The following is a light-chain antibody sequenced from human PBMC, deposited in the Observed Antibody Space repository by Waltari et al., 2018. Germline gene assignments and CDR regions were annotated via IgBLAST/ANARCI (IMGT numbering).Light chain of an antibody. CDR2: KAS. V-gene: IGKV1-5*03. Sequence: DIQMTKSPSTLSAYLGDRVTITCRASQSINNQLAWYQQKPRKGPKLLMYKASSLESVVPSRFSGSGAGTEFTLTISSLQPDDFATYYSQQYQSYWTFGQGTKVEIK. CDR3: QQYQSYWT. CDR1: QSINNQ. J-gene: IGKJ1*01.